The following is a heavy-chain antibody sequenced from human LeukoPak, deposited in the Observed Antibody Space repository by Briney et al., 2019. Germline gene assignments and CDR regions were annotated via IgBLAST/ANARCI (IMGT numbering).Heavy chain of an antibody. D-gene: IGHD6-13*01. Sequence: SETLSLTCTVSGGSISSYYWSWIRQPAGKGLEWIGRIYTSGSTNYNPSLKSRVTMSVDTSKNHFSLKLGSVTAADTAVYYCARVGYSSSWYNWFDPWGQGTLVTVSS. J-gene: IGHJ5*02. V-gene: IGHV4-4*07. CDR1: GGSISSYY. CDR2: IYTSGST. CDR3: ARVGYSSSWYNWFDP.